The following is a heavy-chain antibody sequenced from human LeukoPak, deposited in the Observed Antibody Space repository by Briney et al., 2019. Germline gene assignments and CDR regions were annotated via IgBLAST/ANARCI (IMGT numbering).Heavy chain of an antibody. CDR1: GGTFSSCA. D-gene: IGHD4-23*01. V-gene: IGHV1-69*13. J-gene: IGHJ6*03. CDR2: IIPIFGTA. Sequence: ASVKVSCKASGGTFSSCAISWVRQAPGQGLEWMGGIIPIFGTANYAQKFQGRVTITADESTSTAYMELSSLRSEDTAVYYCARDVPIGNKRYYYYYMDVWGKGTTVTVSS. CDR3: ARDVPIGNKRYYYYYMDV.